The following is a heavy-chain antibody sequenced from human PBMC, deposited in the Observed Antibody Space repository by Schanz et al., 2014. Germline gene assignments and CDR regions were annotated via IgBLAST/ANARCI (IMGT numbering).Heavy chain of an antibody. J-gene: IGHJ4*02. D-gene: IGHD1-26*01. CDR2: IKKDGSEK. CDR3: ARGGSGSHYRLDY. V-gene: IGHV3-7*01. Sequence: EVQLVESGGGLVQPGGSLRLSCAASGFTFSGFWMTWVRQAPGKGLEWVANIKKDGSEKYYVDSVKGRFTISRDNAKNSLFLQMNSLRAEDTGLYFCARGGSGSHYRLDYWGQGTLVNDSS. CDR1: GFTFSGFW.